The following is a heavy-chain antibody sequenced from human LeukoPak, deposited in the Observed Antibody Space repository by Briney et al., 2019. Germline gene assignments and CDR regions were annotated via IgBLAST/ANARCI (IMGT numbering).Heavy chain of an antibody. CDR2: ISEVPGGT. V-gene: IGHV3-23*01. Sequence: GGSLRLSCAAAEFTFRSYAMSWVRQAPGKGLEWVSSISEVPGGTEYADSVKGRFTISRDNAKNSLYLQMNSLRAEDTAVYYCARTPYSMVRGVLFFDYWGQGTLVTVSS. CDR3: ARTPYSMVRGVLFFDY. D-gene: IGHD3-10*01. J-gene: IGHJ4*02. CDR1: EFTFRSYA.